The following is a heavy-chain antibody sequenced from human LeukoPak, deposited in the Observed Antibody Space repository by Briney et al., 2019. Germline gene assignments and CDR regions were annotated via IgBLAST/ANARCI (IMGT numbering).Heavy chain of an antibody. CDR2: IYYSGST. CDR1: GGSISSIRYY. D-gene: IGHD2-15*01. Sequence: ASETLSLTCTVSGGSISSIRYYWGWIRQPPGKGLEWIGSIYYSGSTYYNPSLKSRVTISVDTSKNQFSLKLSSVTAADTAVYYCAIRRDNYYYYYYIDVWGKGTTVTVSS. CDR3: AIRRDNYYYYYYIDV. J-gene: IGHJ6*03. V-gene: IGHV4-39*01.